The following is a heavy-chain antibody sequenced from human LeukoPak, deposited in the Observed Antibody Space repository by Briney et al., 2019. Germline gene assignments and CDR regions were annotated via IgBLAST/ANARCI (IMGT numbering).Heavy chain of an antibody. CDR1: GFTFSSYS. V-gene: IGHV3-21*01. CDR2: ISSSSSYI. J-gene: IGHJ4*02. CDR3: ARDGYSYGLFDY. Sequence: GWSLRLSCAASGFTFSSYSMNWVRQAPGKGLEWVSSISSSSSYIYYADSVKGRFTISRDNAKNSLYLQMNSLRAEDTAVYYCARDGYSYGLFDYWGQGTLVTVSS. D-gene: IGHD5-18*01.